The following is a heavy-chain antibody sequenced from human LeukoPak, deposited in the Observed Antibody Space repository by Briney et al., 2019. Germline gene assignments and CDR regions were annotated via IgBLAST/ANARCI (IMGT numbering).Heavy chain of an antibody. CDR1: GDSISSSSYY. V-gene: IGHV4-39*07. CDR3: ARGIAEAGIGH. J-gene: IGHJ4*02. Sequence: PSETLSLTCTVSGDSISSSSYYWGWIRQPPGKGLEWIGSIYYTGSTYYNPALKSRGTISVDTSKNQFSLKLSSVTAADTAVYYCARGIAEAGIGHWGQGTLVTVSS. D-gene: IGHD6-19*01. CDR2: IYYTGST.